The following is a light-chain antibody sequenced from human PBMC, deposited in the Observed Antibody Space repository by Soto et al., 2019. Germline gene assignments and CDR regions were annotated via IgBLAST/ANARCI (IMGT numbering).Light chain of an antibody. V-gene: IGKV1-5*03. Sequence: DIQMTQSPSTLSASVGDRVTITCRASQRISTWLAWYQQKPGKAPKLLVYKASTLERGVPSRFSGSGSGTEFTLTISRLQPDDFATYYCQQDNSYSTFGQGTKVEIK. CDR3: QQDNSYST. J-gene: IGKJ1*01. CDR2: KAS. CDR1: QRISTW.